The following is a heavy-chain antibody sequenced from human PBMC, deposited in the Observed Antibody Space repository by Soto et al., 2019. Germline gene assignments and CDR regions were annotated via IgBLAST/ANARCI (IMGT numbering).Heavy chain of an antibody. CDR3: VRENQRVPGH. D-gene: IGHD3-10*01. Sequence: APVKVSCKASGYTFASYALHWVRQAPGQGLEWMGWIDPAKGNTEYSQKFQDRLTITSDRSANTADMELSALRSDDTAVYYCVRENQRVPGHWGQGTLVTVSS. CDR2: IDPAKGNT. V-gene: IGHV1-3*01. CDR1: GYTFASYA. J-gene: IGHJ1*01.